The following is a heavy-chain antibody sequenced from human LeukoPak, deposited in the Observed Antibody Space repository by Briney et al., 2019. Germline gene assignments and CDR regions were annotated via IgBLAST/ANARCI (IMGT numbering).Heavy chain of an antibody. D-gene: IGHD5-18*01. Sequence: SETLSLTCTVSGGSISSSSYYWGWIRQPPGKGLEWIGSIYSSGSTYYNPSLKSRVTVSFDTSKNQFSLSLTSVTAADTAVYYCTKRRGYSFGFDYYYMDVWGKGTTVTISS. CDR2: IYSSGST. CDR3: TKRRGYSFGFDYYYMDV. CDR1: GGSISSSSYY. J-gene: IGHJ6*03. V-gene: IGHV4-39*01.